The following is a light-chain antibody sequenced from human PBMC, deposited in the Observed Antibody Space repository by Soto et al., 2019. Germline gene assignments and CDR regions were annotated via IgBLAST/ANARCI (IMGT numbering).Light chain of an antibody. CDR3: QPYHTWSSIT. CDR2: GTS. J-gene: IGKJ5*01. Sequence: EIVMTQSPATLSVSPGERVTLSCRASQSISSNLAWYQQKPGQAPSLLMYGTSTRATGIPARFSGSGSGTEFTLTISSLQSEDFAVYYCQPYHTWSSITFGQGTRLEIK. CDR1: QSISSN. V-gene: IGKV3-15*01.